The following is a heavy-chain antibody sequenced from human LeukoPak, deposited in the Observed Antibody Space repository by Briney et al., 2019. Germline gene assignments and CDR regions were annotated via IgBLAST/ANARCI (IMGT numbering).Heavy chain of an antibody. D-gene: IGHD3-10*01. CDR2: ITGSSKSI. CDR1: GFTFSNHD. V-gene: IGHV3-21*04. J-gene: IGHJ5*02. CDR3: AKGVSMVRGVIPWFDP. Sequence: PGGSLRLSCATSGFTFSNHDMNWVRQAPGKGLEWVSSITGSSKSIDFADSVKGRFAISRDNSKNTLYLQMNSLRAEDTAVYYCAKGVSMVRGVIPWFDPWGQGTLVTVSS.